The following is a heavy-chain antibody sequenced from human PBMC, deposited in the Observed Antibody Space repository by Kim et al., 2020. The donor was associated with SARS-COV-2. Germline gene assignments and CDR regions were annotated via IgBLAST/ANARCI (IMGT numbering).Heavy chain of an antibody. Sequence: ASVKVSCKASGYTFTSYDINWVRQATGQGLEWMGWMNPNSGNTGYAQKFQGRVTMTRNTSISTAYMELSSLRSEDTAVYYCARGNGRVFKRRYYDSSGYYMDVWGKGTTVTVSS. CDR1: GYTFTSYD. J-gene: IGHJ6*03. CDR2: MNPNSGNT. V-gene: IGHV1-8*01. CDR3: ARGNGRVFKRRYYDSSGYYMDV. D-gene: IGHD3-22*01.